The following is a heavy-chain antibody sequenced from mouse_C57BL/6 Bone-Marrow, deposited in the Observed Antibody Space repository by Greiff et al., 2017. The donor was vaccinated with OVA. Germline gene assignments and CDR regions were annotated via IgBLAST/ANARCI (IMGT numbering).Heavy chain of an antibody. CDR3: ALHYYGSSWYFDV. D-gene: IGHD1-1*01. J-gene: IGHJ1*03. Sequence: VKLMESGAELVKPGASVKMSCKASGYTFTTYPIEWMKQNHGKSLEWIGNFHPYNDDTTYNEKFKGKATLTVEKSSSTVYLELSRLTSDDSAVYYCALHYYGSSWYFDVWGTGTTVTVSS. CDR2: FHPYNDDT. CDR1: GYTFTTYP. V-gene: IGHV1-47*01.